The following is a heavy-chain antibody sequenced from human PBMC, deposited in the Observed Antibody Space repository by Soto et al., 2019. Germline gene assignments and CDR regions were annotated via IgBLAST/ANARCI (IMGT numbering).Heavy chain of an antibody. CDR3: AKSPGLGEAPYNWFDP. D-gene: IGHD3-10*01. CDR1: GFTFSSYA. V-gene: IGHV3-23*01. J-gene: IGHJ5*02. Sequence: GGSLRLSCAASGFTFSSYAMSWVRQAPGKGLEWVSAISGSGGSTYYADSVKGRFTISRDNSKNTLYLQMNSLRAEDTAVYYCAKSPGLGEAPYNWFDPWGQGTLVTVSS. CDR2: ISGSGGST.